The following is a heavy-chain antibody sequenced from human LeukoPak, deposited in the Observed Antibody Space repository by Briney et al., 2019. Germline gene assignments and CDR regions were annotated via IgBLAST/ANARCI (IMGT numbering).Heavy chain of an antibody. Sequence: GGSLRLSCVASGLTVNSNYISWVRQAPGKGLEWVSLTYSGGSSYYADSVKGRFTISRDIPKNTLYLQMNSLRAEDTAVYYCARTPDAFDIWGQGTSVTVSS. CDR3: ARTPDAFDI. J-gene: IGHJ3*02. CDR1: GLTVNSNY. V-gene: IGHV3-66*01. CDR2: TYSGGSS.